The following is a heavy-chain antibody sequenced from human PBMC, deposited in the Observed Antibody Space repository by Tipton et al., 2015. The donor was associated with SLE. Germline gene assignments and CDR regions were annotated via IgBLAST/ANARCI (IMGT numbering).Heavy chain of an antibody. Sequence: QLVQSGAEVKKPGATVKISCKVSGYTFTDYYMHWVQQAPGKGLEWMGLVDPEDGETIYAEKFQGRVTITADTSTDTAYMELSSRRSEDTAVYYGAARPSWIHSMAPGAFDIWGQGTMVTVSS. CDR2: VDPEDGET. D-gene: IGHD5-18*01. J-gene: IGHJ3*02. CDR1: GYTFTDYY. CDR3: AARPSWIHSMAPGAFDI. V-gene: IGHV1-69-2*01.